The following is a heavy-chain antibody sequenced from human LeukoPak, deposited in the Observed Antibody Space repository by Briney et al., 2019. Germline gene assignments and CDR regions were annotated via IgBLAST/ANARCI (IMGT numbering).Heavy chain of an antibody. CDR2: ISGRSGST. Sequence: PGASLRLSCASSGFIFSNCAMYWVRHAPGKGLEWVSAISGRSGSTYYADSVKGRFTISRDSSKNTLYLQMNSLRADDTAVYYCAKWGDYDVLTGYYVSDFWGQGTLVTVSS. CDR1: GFIFSNCA. J-gene: IGHJ4*02. CDR3: AKWGDYDVLTGYYVSDF. D-gene: IGHD3-9*01. V-gene: IGHV3-23*01.